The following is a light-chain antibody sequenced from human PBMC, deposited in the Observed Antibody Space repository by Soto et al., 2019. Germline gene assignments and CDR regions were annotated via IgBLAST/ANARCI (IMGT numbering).Light chain of an antibody. V-gene: IGLV2-14*01. CDR3: SSYASSSTLVV. CDR2: EVS. CDR1: SSDVGGYNY. Sequence: QSALTQPASVSGSPGQSITISCTGTSSDVGGYNYVSWYQQNPGKAPKLVIYEVSNRPSGVSNRFSGSKSGNTASLTISGLRAEDEADYYCSSYASSSTLVVFGGGTQLTVL. J-gene: IGLJ2*01.